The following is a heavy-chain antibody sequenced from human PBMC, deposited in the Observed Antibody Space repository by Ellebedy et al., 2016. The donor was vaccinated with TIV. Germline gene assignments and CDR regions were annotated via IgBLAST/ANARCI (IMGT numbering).Heavy chain of an antibody. V-gene: IGHV3-21*01. Sequence: PGGSLRLSCAGSEFTFSTYSLNWVRQAPGKGLEWVSSISSGSGYIYYADSVRGRFTISRDDAKNSLFLQMNSLRAEDTAVYYCARAISGTTLRRAFYFYGMDVWGQGTTVTVSS. CDR1: EFTFSTYS. D-gene: IGHD1-20*01. CDR2: ISSGSGYI. J-gene: IGHJ6*02. CDR3: ARAISGTTLRRAFYFYGMDV.